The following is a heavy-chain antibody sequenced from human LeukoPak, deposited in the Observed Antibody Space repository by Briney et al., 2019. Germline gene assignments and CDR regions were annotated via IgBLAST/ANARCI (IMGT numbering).Heavy chain of an antibody. CDR2: INSDGSTT. Sequence: GGSLRLSCAASGFIFSSYWLQWARQVPGKGLVWVSRINSDGSTTDFADSVRGRFTISRDNAKNTLYLQMNSLRAEDTAVYYCVGGTDYWGQGIVVTVSS. D-gene: IGHD6-25*01. CDR3: VGGTDY. J-gene: IGHJ4*02. CDR1: GFIFSSYW. V-gene: IGHV3-74*01.